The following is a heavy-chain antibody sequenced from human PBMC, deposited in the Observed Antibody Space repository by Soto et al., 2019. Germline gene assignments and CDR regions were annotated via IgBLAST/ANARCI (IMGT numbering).Heavy chain of an antibody. Sequence: GGSLRLSCSASGFTFGDSAMSWCRQAPGKGLEWVAFIRSNPNGGSTEYAASVKGRFTMSRDDSKSIAYLQMNSLETEDTAVYYCSRDLFSRRAFDVWGPGTMVTVSS. CDR1: GFTFGDSA. D-gene: IGHD3-10*02. J-gene: IGHJ3*01. CDR2: IRSNPNGGST. V-gene: IGHV3-49*03. CDR3: SRDLFSRRAFDV.